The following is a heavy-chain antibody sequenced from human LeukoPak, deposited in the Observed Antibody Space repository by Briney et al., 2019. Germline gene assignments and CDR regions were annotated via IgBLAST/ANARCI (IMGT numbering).Heavy chain of an antibody. J-gene: IGHJ6*03. D-gene: IGHD3-3*01. CDR1: GFTFSSYS. CDR3: AKDSSSLEDLYDFWSGYSYYMDV. V-gene: IGHV3-23*01. Sequence: GGSLRLSCAASGFTFSSYSMNWVRQAPGKGLEWVSAISGSGGSTYYADSVKGRFTISRDNSKNTLYLQMNSLRAEDTAVYYCAKDSSSLEDLYDFWSGYSYYMDVWGKGTTVTVSS. CDR2: ISGSGGST.